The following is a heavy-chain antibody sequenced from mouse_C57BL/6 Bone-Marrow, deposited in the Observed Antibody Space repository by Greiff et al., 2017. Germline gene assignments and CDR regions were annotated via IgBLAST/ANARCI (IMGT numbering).Heavy chain of an antibody. CDR1: GFNIKDDY. CDR3: SSFDGNYFDF. J-gene: IGHJ2*01. V-gene: IGHV14-4*01. CDR2: IDPEIGDN. Sequence: EVQLQQSGAELVRPGASVKLSCTASGFNIKDDYINWVKQRPEQGLEWIGWIDPEIGDNDYASKFQGKATITSDTSSNTAYLQLSSLASEDTAVYYCSSFDGNYFDFWGQGTPLTVAS. D-gene: IGHD2-3*01.